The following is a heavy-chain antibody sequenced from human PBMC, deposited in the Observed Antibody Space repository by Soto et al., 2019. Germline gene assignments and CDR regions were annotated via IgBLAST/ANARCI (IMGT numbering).Heavy chain of an antibody. V-gene: IGHV4-30-4*07. CDR2: IYYSGST. Sequence: SETLSLTCAFSGGSISSGGYSLSWIRQPPGKGLEWIGYIYYSGSTNYNPSLKSRVTISADTSKNQFSLNLSSVTAADTAVYYCAREGVSSSWYYYYALDVWGQGTTVTVSS. J-gene: IGHJ6*02. D-gene: IGHD6-13*01. CDR1: GGSISSGGYS. CDR3: AREGVSSSWYYYYALDV.